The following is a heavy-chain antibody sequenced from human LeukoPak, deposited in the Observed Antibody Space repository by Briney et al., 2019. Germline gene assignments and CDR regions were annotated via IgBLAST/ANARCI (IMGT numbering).Heavy chain of an antibody. D-gene: IGHD3-16*01. CDR1: GGSISRYY. J-gene: IGHJ4*02. Sequence: SETLSLTCSVSGGSISRYYWSWIRQPTGKGLEWIGYISNSGSTSYNPSLKSRVTISVDASKNQFSLKLTSVTAADTAVYYCARPWGTSPSDWGQGTLVTISS. V-gene: IGHV4-59*01. CDR2: ISNSGST. CDR3: ARPWGTSPSD.